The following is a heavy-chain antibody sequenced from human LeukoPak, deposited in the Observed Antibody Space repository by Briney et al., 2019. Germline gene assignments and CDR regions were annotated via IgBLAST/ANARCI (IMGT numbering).Heavy chain of an antibody. CDR2: INPNSGGT. V-gene: IGHV1-2*02. CDR1: GYTFTGYY. Sequence: SVKVSCMAAGYTFTGYYMHWVRQAPGQGLEWMGWINPNSGGTNYAQKFQGRVTMTRDTSISTAYMELSRLRSDDTAVYYCASLTRIVGATVNAFDIWGQGTMVTVSS. CDR3: ASLTRIVGATVNAFDI. J-gene: IGHJ3*02. D-gene: IGHD1-26*01.